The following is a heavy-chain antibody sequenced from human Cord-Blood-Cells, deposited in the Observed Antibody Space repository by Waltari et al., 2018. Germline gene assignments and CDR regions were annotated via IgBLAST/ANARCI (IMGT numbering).Heavy chain of an antibody. CDR1: GFPLGCYA. J-gene: IGHJ4*02. CDR3: TRVGRIVVVPAAIPAYFDY. Sequence: EVQLVESGGGLVKPGRSLTLPCTASGFPLGCYAMSWFRQAPGRGGERVGFIRSKAYGGTTEYAASVKGRFAISRDDSKSIAYLQMNSLKTEDTAVYYCTRVGRIVVVPAAIPAYFDYWGQGTLVTVSS. CDR2: IRSKAYGGTT. V-gene: IGHV3-49*05. D-gene: IGHD2-2*02.